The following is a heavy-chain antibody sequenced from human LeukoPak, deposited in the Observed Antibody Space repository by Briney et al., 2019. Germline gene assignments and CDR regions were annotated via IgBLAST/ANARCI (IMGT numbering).Heavy chain of an antibody. CDR3: ARVALSLDAFDI. D-gene: IGHD2/OR15-2a*01. J-gene: IGHJ3*02. Sequence: ALVKVSCRASGYTFTSYYMHWVRQAPGQGLEWMGIINPSGGSTSYAQKFQGRVTMTRDTSTSTVYMELSSLRSEDTAVYYCARVALSLDAFDIWGQGTMVTVSS. CDR2: INPSGGST. CDR1: GYTFTSYY. V-gene: IGHV1-46*01.